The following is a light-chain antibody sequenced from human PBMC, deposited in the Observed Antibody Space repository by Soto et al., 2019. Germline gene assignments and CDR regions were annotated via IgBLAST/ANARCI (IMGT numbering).Light chain of an antibody. CDR3: SSYTSSSTPV. V-gene: IGLV2-14*01. J-gene: IGLJ7*01. CDR1: SSDVGGYNY. CDR2: EVS. Sequence: ALTQPASVSGSPGQSITISCTGTSSDVGGYNYVSWYQQHPGKAPKLMIYEVSNRPSGVSNRFSGSKSGNTASLTISGLQAEDEADYYCSSYTSSSTPVFGGGTQLTVL.